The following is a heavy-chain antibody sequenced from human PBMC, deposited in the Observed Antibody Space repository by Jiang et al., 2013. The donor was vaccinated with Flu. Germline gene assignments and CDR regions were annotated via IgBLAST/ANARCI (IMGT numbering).Heavy chain of an antibody. CDR1: GYSFTNVL. CDR2: IDPGDSYT. Sequence: GAEVKKPGESLRISCKGSGYSFTNVLDHLGAPVARERPGSGWGRIDPGDSYTIYSPSFQGHVTISADTSINTAYLQWSSLKASDTATYYCALYCSGGACYSGALDDWGQGTLVTVSS. J-gene: IGHJ1*01. CDR3: ALYCSGGACYSGALDD. V-gene: IGHV5-10-1*01. D-gene: IGHD2-8*02.